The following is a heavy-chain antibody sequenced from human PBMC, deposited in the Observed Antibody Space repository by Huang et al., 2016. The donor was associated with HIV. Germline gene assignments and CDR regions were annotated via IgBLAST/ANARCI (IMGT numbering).Heavy chain of an antibody. D-gene: IGHD4-17*01. CDR2: IIPMFGTP. J-gene: IGHJ4*02. CDR1: GGTFSKYA. CDR3: ARGQLGSYGDYDVLY. Sequence: QVQLVQSGAEVKTPGSSVKVSCKSSGGTFSKYAIRWVRQAPGQGLEWMGGIIPMFGTPNYARKFQGGVTITADDSTSTTYVEVSSLRSEDTALYYCARGQLGSYGDYDVLYWGQGTLVTVSS. V-gene: IGHV1-69*13.